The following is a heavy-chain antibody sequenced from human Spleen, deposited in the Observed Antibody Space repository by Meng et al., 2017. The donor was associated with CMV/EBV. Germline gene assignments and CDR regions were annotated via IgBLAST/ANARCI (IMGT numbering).Heavy chain of an antibody. V-gene: IGHV4-34*01. CDR2: INHSGST. CDR3: ARTGYYYDNWFDP. Sequence: CAVYGGSFSGYYWRWIRQPPGKGLEWIGEINHSGSTNYNPSLKSRVTISVDTSKNQFSLKLSSVTAADTAVYYCARTGYYYDNWFDPWGQGTLVTVSS. CDR1: GGSFSGYY. D-gene: IGHD3-22*01. J-gene: IGHJ5*02.